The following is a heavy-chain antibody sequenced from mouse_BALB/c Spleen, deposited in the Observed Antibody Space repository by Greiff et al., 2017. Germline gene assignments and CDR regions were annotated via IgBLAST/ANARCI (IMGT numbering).Heavy chain of an antibody. CDR1: GYTFTDYA. V-gene: IGHV1-67*01. D-gene: IGHD1-1*01. Sequence: VKLMESGPELVRPGVSVKISCKGSGYTFTDYAMHWVKQSHAKSLEWIGVISTYYGNTNYNQKFKGKATMTVDKSSSTAYMELARLTSEDSAIYYCARHGSSYYYFDYWGQGTTLTVSS. CDR3: ARHGSSYYYFDY. CDR2: ISTYYGNT. J-gene: IGHJ2*01.